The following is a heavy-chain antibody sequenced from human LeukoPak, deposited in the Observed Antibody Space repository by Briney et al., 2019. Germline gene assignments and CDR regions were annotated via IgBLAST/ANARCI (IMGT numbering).Heavy chain of an antibody. CDR1: GGSISSSSYY. J-gene: IGHJ4*02. D-gene: IGHD3-10*01. Sequence: SETLSLTCTVSGGSISSSSYYWGWIRQPPGKGLEWIGNIYYSGSTYYNPSLKSRVTISVDTSKNQFSLKLSSVTAADTAVYYCARRITMVRGVIFSYFDYWGQGTLVTVSS. CDR2: IYYSGST. CDR3: ARRITMVRGVIFSYFDY. V-gene: IGHV4-39*07.